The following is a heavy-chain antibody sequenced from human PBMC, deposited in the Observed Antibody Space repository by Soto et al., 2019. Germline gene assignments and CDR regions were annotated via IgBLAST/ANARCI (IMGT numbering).Heavy chain of an antibody. CDR2: IIPIFGTA. V-gene: IGHV1-69*05. CDR1: GGTFSSYA. D-gene: IGHD3-16*01. CDR3: ARGITFGGVLNGMDV. J-gene: IGHJ6*02. Sequence: SVKVSCKASGGTFSSYAISWVRQAPGQGLEWMGGIIPIFGTANYAQKLQGRVTMTTDTSTSTAYMEVRSLRSDDTAVYYCARGITFGGVLNGMDVWGQGTTVTVSS.